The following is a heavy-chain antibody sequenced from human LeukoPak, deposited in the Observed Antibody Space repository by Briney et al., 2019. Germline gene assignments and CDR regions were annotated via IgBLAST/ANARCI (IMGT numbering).Heavy chain of an antibody. D-gene: IGHD6-13*01. CDR2: ISAYNGNT. CDR3: ARDQSVRLLQTSSTYFKHVFAI. CDR1: GYTFTSYG. J-gene: IGHJ3*02. V-gene: IGHV1-18*01. Sequence: GASVKVSCKASGYTFTSYGISWVRQAPGLGLEWMGWISAYNGNTNYAQKVQGRVTMTTDTSTSTAYMELRSLRFDDTAVYYCARDQSVRLLQTSSTYFKHVFAIWGQGSMVTVSS.